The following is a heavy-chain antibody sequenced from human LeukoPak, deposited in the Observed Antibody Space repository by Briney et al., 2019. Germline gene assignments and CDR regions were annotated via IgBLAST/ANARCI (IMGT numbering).Heavy chain of an antibody. CDR2: IYYSGST. CDR3: GQGRYDYVWGSPYYFDY. CDR1: AGSISSSSDY. J-gene: IGHJ4*02. D-gene: IGHD3-16*01. V-gene: IGHV4-39*01. Sequence: PSETLSLTCTVSAGSISSSSDYWGWIRQPPGKGLEWIGSIYYSGSTYYNPSLKSRVTISVDTSKNQFSLKLSSVTAADTAVYYCGQGRYDYVWGSPYYFDYWGQGTLVTVSS.